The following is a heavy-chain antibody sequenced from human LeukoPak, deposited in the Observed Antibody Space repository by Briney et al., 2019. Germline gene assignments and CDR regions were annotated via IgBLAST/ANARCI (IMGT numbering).Heavy chain of an antibody. D-gene: IGHD3-16*01. CDR1: GGSFSVYY. V-gene: IGHV4-34*01. J-gene: IGHJ4*02. Sequence: PSETLSLTCAVYGGSFSVYYWSWIRQPPGKGLEWIGEINHSGSTNYNPYLKSRVTISVDTYKNQFSLKLSSVTAADTAVYYCARGNYVWGREDFDYWGQGTLVTVSS. CDR2: INHSGST. CDR3: ARGNYVWGREDFDY.